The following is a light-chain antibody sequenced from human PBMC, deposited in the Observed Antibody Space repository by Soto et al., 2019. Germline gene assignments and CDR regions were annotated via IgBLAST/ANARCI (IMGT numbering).Light chain of an antibody. J-gene: IGKJ4*01. Sequence: DIQMTQSPPSLSASVGDSVTITCRASQSISSFLNWYQQKPGKAPRVLISAASTLQSGVPSRFSGSGAGTDFTLTISSLQPEDFATYYCQQSYNIPLTFGGGTQVDIK. V-gene: IGKV1-39*01. CDR3: QQSYNIPLT. CDR2: AAS. CDR1: QSISSF.